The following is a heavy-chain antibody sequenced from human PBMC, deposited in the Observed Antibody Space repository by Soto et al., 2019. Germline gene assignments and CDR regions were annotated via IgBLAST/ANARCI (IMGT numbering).Heavy chain of an antibody. V-gene: IGHV1-69*04. D-gene: IGHD2-15*01. J-gene: IGHJ5*02. CDR3: AREIVGATFRFAP. CDR1: GGTFSSYT. CDR2: IIPILGIA. Sequence: GASVKVSCKASGGTFSSYTISWVRQAPGQGLEWMGRIIPILGIANYAQKFQGRVTITADKSTSTAYMELSSLRSEDTAVYYCAREIVGATFRFAPWGQGPLVTVSS.